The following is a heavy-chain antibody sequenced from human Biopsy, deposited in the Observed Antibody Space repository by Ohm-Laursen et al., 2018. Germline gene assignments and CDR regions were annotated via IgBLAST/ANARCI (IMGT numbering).Heavy chain of an antibody. Sequence: ASVKVSCKASGYTFTNYGISWVRQAPGQGLEWMGWISPYNGDTDYAQKLQGRVTMTTDTSTSTAYMYLRSLRSDDSAVYYCARDRWPHVTLLGLVVFDFWGQGTLVIVSS. CDR2: ISPYNGDT. CDR3: ARDRWPHVTLLGLVVFDF. D-gene: IGHD3-3*01. J-gene: IGHJ4*02. CDR1: GYTFTNYG. V-gene: IGHV1-18*01.